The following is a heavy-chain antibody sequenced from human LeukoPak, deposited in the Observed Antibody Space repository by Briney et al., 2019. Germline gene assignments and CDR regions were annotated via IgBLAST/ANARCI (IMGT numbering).Heavy chain of an antibody. J-gene: IGHJ6*02. D-gene: IGHD2-2*01. Sequence: ASVKVSCKASGYTFTSYGISWVRQAPGQGLEWMGWISAYNGNTNYAQKIQGRVTMTTDTSTSTAYMELRSLRSDDTAVYYCARDLCSSTSCYPTDYYYYGMDVWGQGTTVTVSS. V-gene: IGHV1-18*01. CDR1: GYTFTSYG. CDR3: ARDLCSSTSCYPTDYYYYGMDV. CDR2: ISAYNGNT.